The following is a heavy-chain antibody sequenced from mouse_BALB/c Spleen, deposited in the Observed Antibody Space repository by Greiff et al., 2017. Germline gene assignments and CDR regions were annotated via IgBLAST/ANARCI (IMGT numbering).Heavy chain of an antibody. CDR1: GFSLTSYG. V-gene: IGHV2-9*02. CDR2: IWAGGST. Sequence: VKLMESGPGLVAPSQSLSLTCTVSGFSLTSYGVHWVRQPPGKGLEWLGVIWAGGSTTYNSALMYRLSISKDNSQSHVFLLMNSLQTDDTAMSYCDIYYRYDALAYWGQGTLVTVSA. J-gene: IGHJ3*01. D-gene: IGHD2-14*01. CDR3: DIYYRYDALAY.